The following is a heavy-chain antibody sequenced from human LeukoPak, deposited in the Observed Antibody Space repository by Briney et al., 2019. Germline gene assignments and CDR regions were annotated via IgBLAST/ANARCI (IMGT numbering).Heavy chain of an antibody. V-gene: IGHV4-39*01. J-gene: IGHJ4*02. CDR2: IYYSGST. CDR1: GGSISSSSYY. D-gene: IGHD2-2*01. CDR3: ARPARPYQNPFDY. Sequence: SETLSLTCTVSGGSISSSSYYWGWIRQPPGKGLGWIGGIYYSGSTYYNPSLKSRVTISVDTSRNQFSLKLSSVTAADTAVYYCARPARPYQNPFDYWGQGALVTVSS.